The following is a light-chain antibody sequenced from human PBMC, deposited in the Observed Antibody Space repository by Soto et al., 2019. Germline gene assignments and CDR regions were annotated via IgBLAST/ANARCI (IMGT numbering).Light chain of an antibody. CDR3: QQSYSTLRR. CDR1: QSISSY. V-gene: IGKV1-39*01. Sequence: DIQMTQSPSSLSASVGDRVTITCRASQSISSYLNWYQQKPGKAPKLLIYAASSLQSGVPSRFSGSGSGTDFTLTISSLQPEDFATYYCQQSYSTLRRLGQGTNV. J-gene: IGKJ1*01. CDR2: AAS.